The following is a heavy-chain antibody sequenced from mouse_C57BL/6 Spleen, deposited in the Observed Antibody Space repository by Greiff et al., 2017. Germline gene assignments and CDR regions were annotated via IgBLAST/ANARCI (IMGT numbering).Heavy chain of an antibody. V-gene: IGHV14-3*01. J-gene: IGHJ4*01. CDR3: ARDDQGAMDY. CDR1: GFNIQNTY. CDR2: IDPANGNT. Sequence: EVQRQQSVAGLVGPGASVKLSCTASGFNIQNTYMHWVKQRPEQGLEWIGRIDPANGNTKYAPKFQGKATITADTSSNTAYLQLSSLTSADPAIYYGARDDQGAMDYWGQGTSVTVSS. D-gene: IGHD2-3*01.